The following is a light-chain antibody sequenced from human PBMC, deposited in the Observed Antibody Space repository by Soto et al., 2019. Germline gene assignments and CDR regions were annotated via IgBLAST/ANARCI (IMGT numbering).Light chain of an antibody. V-gene: IGKV3-15*01. J-gene: IGKJ4*01. CDR3: QQYNNWPPF. CDR2: GAS. CDR1: QSVSSN. Sequence: EIVMTQSPATLSVSPGERATLSCRASQSVSSNLAWYQQKPGQAPRLLIYGASTRATGIPARFSGSGSGTESTLTISSLQSEDFAVYCCQQYNNWPPFFGGGTKVAIK.